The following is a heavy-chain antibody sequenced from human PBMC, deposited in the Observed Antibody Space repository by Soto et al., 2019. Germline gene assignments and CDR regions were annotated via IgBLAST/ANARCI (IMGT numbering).Heavy chain of an antibody. CDR3: ARHRDYDILTNYRKYYFDY. V-gene: IGHV4-59*08. Sequence: SETLSLTCTVSGGSISTYFWNWIRQPPGKGLEYIGYISYSGNTNYNPSLKSRVTISVDMSKSQFSLKLSSVTAADTAVYYCARHRDYDILTNYRKYYFDYRAQRALVTVSS. CDR1: GGSISTYF. J-gene: IGHJ4*02. D-gene: IGHD3-9*01. CDR2: ISYSGNT.